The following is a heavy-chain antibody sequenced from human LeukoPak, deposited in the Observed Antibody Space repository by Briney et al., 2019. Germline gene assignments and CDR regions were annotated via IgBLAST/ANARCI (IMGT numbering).Heavy chain of an antibody. CDR2: INPNSGGT. D-gene: IGHD2-21*02. CDR1: GYTFTGYY. J-gene: IGHJ4*02. Sequence: GASVKVSCKASGYTFTGYYMHWVRQAPGQGLEWMGWINPNSGGTNYAQKFQGWVTMTRDTSISTAYMELSRLRSDDTAVYYCARDLGVTLSGFDYWGQGTLVTVSS. CDR3: ARDLGVTLSGFDY. V-gene: IGHV1-2*04.